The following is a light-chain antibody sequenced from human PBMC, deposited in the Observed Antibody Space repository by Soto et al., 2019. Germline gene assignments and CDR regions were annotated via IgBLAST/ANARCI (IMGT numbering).Light chain of an antibody. J-gene: IGKJ4*01. Sequence: DIVMTQSPLSLPVTPGEPASISCRSSQSLLYSNGHNYLDWYLQKPGQSPQLLIYLASNRAPGVPDSVSGSRLGTVSTLQISRVAASDVGVYYCLQTLRTPTFGGGTKVEIK. V-gene: IGKV2-28*01. CDR1: QSLLYSNGHNY. CDR3: LQTLRTPT. CDR2: LAS.